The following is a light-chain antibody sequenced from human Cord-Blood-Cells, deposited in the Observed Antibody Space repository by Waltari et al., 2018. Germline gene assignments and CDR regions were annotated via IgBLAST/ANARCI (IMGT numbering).Light chain of an antibody. CDR1: SSDVGGYNY. J-gene: IGLJ2*01. CDR2: DVS. V-gene: IGLV2-14*01. CDR3: SSYTSSSTLVV. Sequence: QSALTQPASVSGSPGQSITISCTGTSSDVGGYNYVSWYQQHPGKAPKLMIYDVSKRPSGVFNPFSGSKSGNTASRTISGLQAEDEADYYCSSYTSSSTLVVFGGGTKLTVL.